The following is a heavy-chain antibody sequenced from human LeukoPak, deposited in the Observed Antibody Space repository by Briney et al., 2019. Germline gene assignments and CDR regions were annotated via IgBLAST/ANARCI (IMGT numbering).Heavy chain of an antibody. CDR3: VRGVGVSRFNYLDS. J-gene: IGHJ5*01. Sequence: GGCLRLSCAASGFTFSSFGMHWDRQAPGKGLEWVAVIWYDASNKYYADSVKGRFTISRDNSKNTLYLQMNSLRDDDTAVYYCVRGVGVSRFNYLDSWGHGSLVIVSS. V-gene: IGHV3-33*01. D-gene: IGHD1-7*01. CDR2: IWYDASNK. CDR1: GFTFSSFG.